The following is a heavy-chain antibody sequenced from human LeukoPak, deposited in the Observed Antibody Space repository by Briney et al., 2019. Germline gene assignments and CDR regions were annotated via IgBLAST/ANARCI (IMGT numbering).Heavy chain of an antibody. J-gene: IGHJ4*02. V-gene: IGHV4-39*01. CDR1: GGSISSSSYY. D-gene: IGHD3-10*01. CDR3: ARRAYGSGSYIDY. CDR2: IYYSGST. Sequence: SETLSLTCTVSGGSISSSSYYWGWIRQPPGKGLEWIGSIYYSGSTYYNPSLKSRVTISVDTSKNQFSLKLSSVTAADTAVYYCARRAYGSGSYIDYWGQGTLVTVSS.